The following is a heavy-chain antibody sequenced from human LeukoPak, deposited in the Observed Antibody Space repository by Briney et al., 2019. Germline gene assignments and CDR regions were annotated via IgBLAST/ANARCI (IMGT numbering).Heavy chain of an antibody. CDR2: IYWNDDK. Sequence: ASGPTLVNPTQTLTLTCTFSGFSLSTSGVGVGWIRQPPGKALEWLALIYWNDDKRYSPSLKSRLTITKDTSKNQVVLTMTNMDPVDTGTYYCAHRRADQYCSGTICPNWFDPWGQGTLVTVSS. CDR1: GFSLSTSGVG. V-gene: IGHV2-5*01. D-gene: IGHD2-2*01. J-gene: IGHJ5*02. CDR3: AHRRADQYCSGTICPNWFDP.